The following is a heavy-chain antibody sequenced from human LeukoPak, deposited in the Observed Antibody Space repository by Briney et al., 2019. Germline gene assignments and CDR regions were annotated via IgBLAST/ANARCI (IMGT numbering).Heavy chain of an antibody. V-gene: IGHV4-4*07. CDR3: ARARGGSGSYGHFDY. CDR2: IYSSGST. CDR1: GASISSYY. J-gene: IGHJ4*02. Sequence: SETLSLTCTVSGASISSYYWTWIRQHAGEGLEWIGRIYSSGSTNYNPSLKSRVTMSLDTSKNQFSLRLSSVTAADTAVYYCARARGGSGSYGHFDYWGQGTLVTVSS. D-gene: IGHD1-26*01.